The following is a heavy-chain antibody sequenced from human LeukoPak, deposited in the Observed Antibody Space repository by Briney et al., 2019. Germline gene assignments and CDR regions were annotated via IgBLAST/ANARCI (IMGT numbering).Heavy chain of an antibody. CDR3: ARASCSGGTCPRGWYFDY. V-gene: IGHV4-39*07. J-gene: IGHJ4*02. CDR2: IYYSGST. D-gene: IGHD2-15*01. Sequence: PSETLSLTCTVSGGSISSSSYYWGWIRQPPGKGLEWIGSIYYSGSTNYNPSLKSRVTISIDTSKKQFSLRLSSVTAADTAVYYCARASCSGGTCPRGWYFDYWGQGTLVTVSS. CDR1: GGSISSSSYY.